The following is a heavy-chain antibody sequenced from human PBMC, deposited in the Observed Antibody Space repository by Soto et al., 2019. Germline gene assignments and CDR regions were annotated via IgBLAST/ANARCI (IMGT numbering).Heavy chain of an antibody. V-gene: IGHV3-23*01. CDR3: AKDRYDILTGYPIQYGMDV. CDR2: FSGSGDNT. CDR1: GFTFSSYS. D-gene: IGHD3-9*01. J-gene: IGHJ6*02. Sequence: PGGSLRLSCAAPGFTFSSYSMSWVRQAPGKGLEWVSSFSGSGDNTDYADSVKGRFTISRDNSKNTLYMQMNSLRAEDTAVYYCAKDRYDILTGYPIQYGMDVWGQGTTVTVS.